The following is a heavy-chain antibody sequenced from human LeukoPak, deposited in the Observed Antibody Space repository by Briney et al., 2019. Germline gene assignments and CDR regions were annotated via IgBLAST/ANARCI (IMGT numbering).Heavy chain of an antibody. J-gene: IGHJ4*02. CDR3: AKTPGDTLAVAAFDY. CDR1: GFTFSSYA. V-gene: IGHV3-23*01. CDR2: ISGSGGST. D-gene: IGHD6-19*01. Sequence: GGSLRLSCAASGFTFSSYAMSWVRQAPGKGLEWVSAISGSGGSTYYADSVKGRFTISRDNSKNTLYLQMNSLRAEDTAVYYCAKTPGDTLAVAAFDYWGQGTLVTVSS.